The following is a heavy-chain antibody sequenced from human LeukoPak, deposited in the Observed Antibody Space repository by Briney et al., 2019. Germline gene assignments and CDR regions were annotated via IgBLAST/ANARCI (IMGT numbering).Heavy chain of an antibody. CDR1: GGSFSGYY. D-gene: IGHD6-19*01. J-gene: IGHJ5*02. Sequence: PSETLSLTCAVYGGSFSGYYWSWIRQPPGKGLEWIGEINHSGSTNYNPSLKSRVTISVDTSKNQFSLKQSSVTAADTAVYYCARIFSGIAVAGTVNWFDPWGQGTLVTVSS. CDR2: INHSGST. V-gene: IGHV4-34*01. CDR3: ARIFSGIAVAGTVNWFDP.